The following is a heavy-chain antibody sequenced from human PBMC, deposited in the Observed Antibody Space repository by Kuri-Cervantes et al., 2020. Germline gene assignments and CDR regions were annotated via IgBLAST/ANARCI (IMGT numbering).Heavy chain of an antibody. Sequence: SVKVSCKASGGTFSSYAISWVRQAPGQGLEWMGGIIPIFGTANYAQKFQGRVTITADESTSTAYMELSSLRSEDTAVYYCARDRKGGQQLVRSYYYYGMDVWGQGTTVTVSS. CDR3: ARDRKGGQQLVRSYYYYGMDV. D-gene: IGHD6-13*01. CDR1: GGTFSSYA. CDR2: IIPIFGTA. J-gene: IGHJ6*02. V-gene: IGHV1-69*13.